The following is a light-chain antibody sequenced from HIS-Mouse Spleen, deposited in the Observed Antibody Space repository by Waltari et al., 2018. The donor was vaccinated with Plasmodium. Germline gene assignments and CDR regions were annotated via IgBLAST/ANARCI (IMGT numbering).Light chain of an antibody. CDR3: QSADSSGTPNWV. Sequence: SYKLTQPPSVSVSPGQTARITCSGETLTKHYAYWYQQKPGQAPVLGIYKDSERPSGIPERFSGSSSGTTVTLTISGVQAEDEADYYCQSADSSGTPNWVFGGGTKLTVL. CDR2: KDS. V-gene: IGLV3-25*03. J-gene: IGLJ3*02. CDR1: TLTKHY.